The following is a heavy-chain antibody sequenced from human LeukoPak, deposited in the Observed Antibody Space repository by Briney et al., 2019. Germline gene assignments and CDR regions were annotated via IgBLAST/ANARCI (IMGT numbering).Heavy chain of an antibody. CDR1: GFTFSSYG. J-gene: IGHJ6*03. D-gene: IGHD3-3*02. CDR2: ISGDGVNT. CDR3: AKSFSAPVNYYYYMDV. Sequence: GGTLRLSCAASGFTFSSYGMSWVRQAPGKGLEWVSAISGDGVNTYFADSVKGRFTISRDNSRNTLYLQMNSLRAEDTAVYYCAKSFSAPVNYYYYMDVWGKGATVTISS. V-gene: IGHV3-23*01.